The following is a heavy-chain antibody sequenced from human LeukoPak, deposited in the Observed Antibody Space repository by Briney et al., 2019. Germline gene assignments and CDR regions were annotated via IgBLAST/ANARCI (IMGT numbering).Heavy chain of an antibody. D-gene: IGHD6-13*01. CDR1: GFTFSSYA. J-gene: IGHJ5*02. CDR3: AKDPTSWYANWFDP. CDR2: ISYDGSNK. Sequence: GGSLRLSCAASGFTFSSYAMHWVRQAPGKGLEWVAVISYDGSNKYYADSVKGRFTISRDNSKNTLYLQMNSLRAEDTTVYYCAKDPTSWYANWFDPWGQGTLVTVSS. V-gene: IGHV3-30*04.